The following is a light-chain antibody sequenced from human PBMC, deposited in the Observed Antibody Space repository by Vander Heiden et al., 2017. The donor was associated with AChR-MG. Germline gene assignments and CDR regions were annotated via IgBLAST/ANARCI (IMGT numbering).Light chain of an antibody. Sequence: QSVLTQPPSASGTPGQRVTISCSGSSSNIGSNAVNWYQQLPGTAPKLLIYRFNQRPSGVPDRFSGSTSGTSASLAISGLQSEDEADYYCAAWDESLSTWVFGAGTRVTVL. CDR3: AAWDESLSTWV. CDR2: RFN. J-gene: IGLJ1*01. CDR1: SSNIGSNA. V-gene: IGLV1-44*01.